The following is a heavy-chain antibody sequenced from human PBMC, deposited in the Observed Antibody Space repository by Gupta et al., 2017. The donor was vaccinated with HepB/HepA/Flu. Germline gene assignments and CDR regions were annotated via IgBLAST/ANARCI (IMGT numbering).Heavy chain of an antibody. CDR1: GGSFSGSY. J-gene: IGHJ1*01. V-gene: IGHV4-34*01. CDR3: ARGCIAAAPLWYFQH. CDR2: INHSGST. Sequence: QVQLQQWGAGLLKPSETLSLTCAVYGGSFSGSYWSWIRQPPGKGLEWIGEINHSGSTNYNPSLKSRVTISVDTSKNQFSLKLSSVTAADTAVYYCARGCIAAAPLWYFQHWGQGTLVTVSS. D-gene: IGHD6-13*01.